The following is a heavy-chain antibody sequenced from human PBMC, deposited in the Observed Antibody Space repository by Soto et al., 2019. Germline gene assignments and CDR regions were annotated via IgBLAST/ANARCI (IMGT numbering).Heavy chain of an antibody. J-gene: IGHJ4*02. D-gene: IGHD2-2*02. CDR1: GDRVSSNSAA. CDR2: TYYRSKWYN. CDR3: ARDEVMDCSSTSCYRGVFDY. V-gene: IGHV6-1*01. Sequence: SQTLSLTCAISGDRVSSNSAAWNWIRQSPSRGLEWLGRTYYRSKWYNDYAVSVKSRITINPDTSKNQFSLQLNSVTPEDTAVYYCARDEVMDCSSTSCYRGVFDYWGQGTLVTVSS.